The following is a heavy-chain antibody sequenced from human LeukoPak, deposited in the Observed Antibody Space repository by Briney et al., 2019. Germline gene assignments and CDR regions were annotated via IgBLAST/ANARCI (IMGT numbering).Heavy chain of an antibody. CDR2: TYIAGET. CDR1: GFSVGSNY. CDR3: TRDTKN. Sequence: GGSLRLSCAASGFSVGSNYMSWVRQAPGRGLQWVSSTYIAGETFHADSVKGRFTASRDNSKNIYYLQMNSLRAEDTAIYYCTRDTKNWGQGTLVTVSS. V-gene: IGHV3-53*01. D-gene: IGHD1-1*01. J-gene: IGHJ4*02.